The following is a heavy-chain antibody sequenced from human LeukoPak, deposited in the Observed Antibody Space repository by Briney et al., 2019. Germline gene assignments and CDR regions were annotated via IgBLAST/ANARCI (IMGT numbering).Heavy chain of an antibody. J-gene: IGHJ6*02. D-gene: IGHD1-14*01. CDR3: ARVGPVPYYYGMDV. CDR1: GYTFTSYD. V-gene: IGHV1-8*01. CDR2: MNPNSGNT. Sequence: ASVKVSCKASGYTFTSYDINWVRQATGQGLEWMGWMNPNSGNTGYAQKFQSRVTMTRNTSISTAYMELSSLRSEDTAVYYCARVGPVPYYYGMDVWGQGTTVTVSS.